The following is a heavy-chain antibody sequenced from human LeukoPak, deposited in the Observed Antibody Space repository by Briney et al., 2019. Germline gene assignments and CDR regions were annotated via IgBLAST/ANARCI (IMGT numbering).Heavy chain of an antibody. V-gene: IGHV4-34*01. CDR3: ARGGYYVSRASDY. J-gene: IGHJ4*02. D-gene: IGHD3-3*01. Sequence: PSETLSLTCAVYGGSFSGYYWSWIRQPPGKGLEWIGEINHSGSTNYNPSLKSRVTISVDTSKNQFSLKLSSVTAADTAVYYCARGGYYVSRASDYWGQGTLVTVSS. CDR2: INHSGST. CDR1: GGSFSGYY.